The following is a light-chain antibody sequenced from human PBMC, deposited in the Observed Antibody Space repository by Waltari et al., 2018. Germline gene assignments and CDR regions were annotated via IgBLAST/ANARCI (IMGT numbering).Light chain of an antibody. CDR1: SSEVGDFNF. Sequence: QSALTQPRSVSGSPGQSVTISCTGISSEVGDFNFVSWYQQHPGEAPKLIIYDVTKRPSGVPDRLSGSKSGNTASLTSSGLQAEDEANYYCCSYIGTHTNWVFGGGTKLTVL. J-gene: IGLJ3*02. CDR3: CSYIGTHTNWV. V-gene: IGLV2-11*01. CDR2: DVT.